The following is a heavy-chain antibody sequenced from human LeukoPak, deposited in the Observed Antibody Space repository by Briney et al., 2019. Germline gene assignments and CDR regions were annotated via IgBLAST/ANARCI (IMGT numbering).Heavy chain of an antibody. CDR1: GYSFTSYW. Sequence: GESLKISCKGSGYSFTSYWIGWVRPMPGKGLEWMGIIYPGDSDTRYSPSFQGQATISADKSINTAYLQWNSLKASDTAIYYCARSRDWNHDYWGQGTLVTVSS. D-gene: IGHD1-1*01. V-gene: IGHV5-51*01. CDR2: IYPGDSDT. CDR3: ARSRDWNHDY. J-gene: IGHJ4*02.